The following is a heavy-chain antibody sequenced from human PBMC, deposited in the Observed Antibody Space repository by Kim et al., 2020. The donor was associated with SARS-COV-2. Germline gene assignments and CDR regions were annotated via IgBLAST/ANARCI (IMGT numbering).Heavy chain of an antibody. V-gene: IGHV3-73*01. J-gene: IGHJ4*02. Sequence: LSLTCAASGFTFSGSAVHWVRQASGKGLEWVGRSRNKANSYATAYAASVKGRFTISRDDSKNTAYLQMNSLKTEDTAVYYCTSLDTTMVSWGQGTLVTVST. CDR1: GFTFSGSA. D-gene: IGHD5-18*01. CDR3: TSLDTTMVS. CDR2: SRNKANSYAT.